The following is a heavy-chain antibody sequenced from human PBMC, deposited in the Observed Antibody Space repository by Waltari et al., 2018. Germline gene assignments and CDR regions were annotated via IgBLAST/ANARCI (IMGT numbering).Heavy chain of an antibody. J-gene: IGHJ3*02. V-gene: IGHV3-7*01. Sequence: EVRLVESGGGLVQPGGSLSLSCAASGFTFNVYWMSWVRQAPGKGLEWKANRKHDGIEKYYVESVKGRFTISRDNAKNSLYLQMNSLRAEDTAVYYCARADTYYYGSGTHGNAFDIWGQGTMVTVSS. CDR3: ARADTYYYGSGTHGNAFDI. CDR2: RKHDGIEK. CDR1: GFTFNVYW. D-gene: IGHD3-10*01.